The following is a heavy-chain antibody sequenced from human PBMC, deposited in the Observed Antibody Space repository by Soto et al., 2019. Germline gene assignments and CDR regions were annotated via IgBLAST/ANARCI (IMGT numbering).Heavy chain of an antibody. D-gene: IGHD1-7*01. Sequence: ASVKVSCKASGGTFSSYAISWVRQAPGQGLEWMGGIIPIFGTANYAQKFQGRVTIAADKSTSTAYMELSSLRSEDTAVYYCARDPGRPLITGTTDWGQGTLVTVSS. J-gene: IGHJ4*02. CDR1: GGTFSSYA. CDR3: ARDPGRPLITGTTD. CDR2: IIPIFGTA. V-gene: IGHV1-69*06.